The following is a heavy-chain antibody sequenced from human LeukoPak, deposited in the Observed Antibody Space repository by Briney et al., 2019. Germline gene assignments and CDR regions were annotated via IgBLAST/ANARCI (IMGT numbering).Heavy chain of an antibody. CDR3: ARGRARGGYNFVGY. J-gene: IGHJ4*02. CDR1: GGSISSSSYY. CDR2: IYYSGST. Sequence: SETLSLTCTVSGGSISSSSYYWGWIRQPPGKGLEWIGSIYYSGSTYYNPSLKSRVTISVDTSKNQFSLKLSSVTAADTAVYYCARGRARGGYNFVGYWGQGTLVTVSS. D-gene: IGHD5-24*01. V-gene: IGHV4-39*07.